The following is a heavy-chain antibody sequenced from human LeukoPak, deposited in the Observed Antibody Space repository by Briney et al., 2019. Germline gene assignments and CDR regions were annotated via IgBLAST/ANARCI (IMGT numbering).Heavy chain of an antibody. CDR1: GFTFSSYS. D-gene: IGHD3-22*01. CDR2: TSSSSSYI. V-gene: IGHV3-21*01. J-gene: IGHJ4*02. CDR3: AGPGAYYDSSGYQN. Sequence: GGSLRLSCAASGFTFSSYSMNWVRQAPGKGLEWVSSTSSSSSYIYYADSVKGRFTISRDNAKNSLYLQMNSLRAEDTAVYYCAGPGAYYDSSGYQNWGQGTLVTVSS.